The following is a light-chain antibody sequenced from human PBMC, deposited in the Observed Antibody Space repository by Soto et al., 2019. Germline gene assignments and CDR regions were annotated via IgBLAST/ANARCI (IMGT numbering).Light chain of an antibody. CDR3: QQYGSSST. J-gene: IGKJ4*01. CDR2: DTS. CDR1: QSVSSTY. Sequence: EIVLTQSPGTLSLSPGERATLPCRASQSVSSTYLAWYQQKPGQAPSLLIYDTSNRATGIPDRFSGSGSGTDFTLTISRLEPEDFAVYYCQQYGSSSTFGGGTKV. V-gene: IGKV3-20*01.